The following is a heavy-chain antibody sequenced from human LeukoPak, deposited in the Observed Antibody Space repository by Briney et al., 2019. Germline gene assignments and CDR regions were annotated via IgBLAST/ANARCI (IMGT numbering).Heavy chain of an antibody. CDR1: GYTFTGHF. V-gene: IGHV1-18*04. D-gene: IGHD5-24*01. CDR2: ISGYNGNT. CDR3: ARVGPHRKMATTRYYFDY. J-gene: IGHJ4*02. Sequence: GASVKVSCKASGYTFTGHFMHWVRQAPGQGLEWMGWISGYNGNTYYVQKFQGKVTMTTETSTSTANMELRSLRSDDTAVYYCARVGPHRKMATTRYYFDYWGQGTLVTVSS.